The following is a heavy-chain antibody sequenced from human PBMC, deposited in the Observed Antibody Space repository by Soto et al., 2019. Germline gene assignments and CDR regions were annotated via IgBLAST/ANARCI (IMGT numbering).Heavy chain of an antibody. CDR2: ISGYNGNT. Sequence: ASVKVSCTYSGYPFTHYGITWVRQAPGQGLEWMGWISGYNGNTNYAERLQGRVTMTTDTSTSTAYMELKSLRYDDTAVYYCAKDRYGDYGGIDYWGQGTMVTVSS. D-gene: IGHD4-17*01. CDR3: AKDRYGDYGGIDY. V-gene: IGHV1-18*01. J-gene: IGHJ4*02. CDR1: GYPFTHYG.